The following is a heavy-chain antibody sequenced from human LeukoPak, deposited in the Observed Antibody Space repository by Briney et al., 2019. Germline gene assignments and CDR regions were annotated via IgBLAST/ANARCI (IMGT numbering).Heavy chain of an antibody. CDR3: ARDSGNYLDAFDI. J-gene: IGHJ3*02. Sequence: GGSLRLSCAASGFTFSSYGMSWVRQAPGKGLEWVSAISGSGGSTYYADSVKGRFTISRDNAKNSLYLQMNSLRAEDTAVYYCARDSGNYLDAFDIWGQGTMVTVSS. V-gene: IGHV3-23*01. CDR1: GFTFSSYG. CDR2: ISGSGGST. D-gene: IGHD1-7*01.